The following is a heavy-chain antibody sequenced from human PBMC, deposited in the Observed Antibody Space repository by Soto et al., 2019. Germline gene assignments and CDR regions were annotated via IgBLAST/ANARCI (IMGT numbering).Heavy chain of an antibody. Sequence: GGSLRLSCAASGFTFSSYALTWVRQAPGKGLEWVSTISTSGGDTFYTDSVKGRFTTSRDNSKNTLFLQMNSLRAEDTAMYYCGKDLSGYSYAHFDYCGQGTLVTVSS. J-gene: IGHJ4*02. D-gene: IGHD5-18*01. CDR3: GKDLSGYSYAHFDY. CDR1: GFTFSSYA. CDR2: ISTSGGDT. V-gene: IGHV3-23*01.